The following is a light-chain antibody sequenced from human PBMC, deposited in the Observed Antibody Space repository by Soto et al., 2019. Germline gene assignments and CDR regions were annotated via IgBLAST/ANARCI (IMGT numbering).Light chain of an antibody. V-gene: IGLV1-44*01. CDR2: NND. CDR3: AAWDGSLNGWV. CDR1: NSNIGSNT. Sequence: QLVLTQAPSASGTPGQRVTISCSGSNSNIGSNTVSWYQQVPGTAPKVLIYNNDQRPSGVPDRLSGSKSGTSASLAIGGLQSEYEADYYCAAWDGSLNGWVFGGGTKVTVL. J-gene: IGLJ3*02.